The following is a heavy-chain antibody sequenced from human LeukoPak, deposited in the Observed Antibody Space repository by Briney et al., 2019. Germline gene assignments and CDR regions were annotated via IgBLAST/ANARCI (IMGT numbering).Heavy chain of an antibody. CDR1: GYTSITYY. CDR3: ARVYSDISRRFRYFDWASDAFDI. D-gene: IGHD3-9*01. J-gene: IGHJ3*02. CDR2: INPNSGGT. V-gene: IGHV1-2*02. Sequence: GASVKLSCKASGYTSITYYVHWVRQAPGQGLEWMGWINPNSGGTNYAQKFQGRVTMTRDTSISTAYMELSRLRSDDTAVYYCARVYSDISRRFRYFDWASDAFDIWGQGTMVTVSS.